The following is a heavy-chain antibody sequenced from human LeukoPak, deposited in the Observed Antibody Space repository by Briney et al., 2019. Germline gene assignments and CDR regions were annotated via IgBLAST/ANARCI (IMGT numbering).Heavy chain of an antibody. J-gene: IGHJ4*02. CDR3: ARENYDSSGYYDY. D-gene: IGHD3-22*01. V-gene: IGHV4-30-4*08. CDR1: GGSISSGDYY. CDR2: IYYSGST. Sequence: SQTLSLTCTVSGGSISSGDYYRSWIRQPPGKGLEWIGYIYYSGSTYYNPSLKSRVTISVDTSKNQFSLKLSSVTAADTAVYYCARENYDSSGYYDYWGQGTLVTVSS.